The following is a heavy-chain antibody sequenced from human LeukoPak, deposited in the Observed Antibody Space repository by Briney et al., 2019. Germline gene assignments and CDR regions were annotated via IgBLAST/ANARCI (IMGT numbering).Heavy chain of an antibody. CDR3: ARDRLRYFDWLLWFDP. CDR2: IKQDGSEK. V-gene: IGHV3-7*01. CDR1: GFTFSSYW. J-gene: IGHJ5*02. D-gene: IGHD3-9*01. Sequence: GGSLRLSCAASGFTFSSYWMSWVRQAPGKGLEWVANIKQDGSEKYYVDSVKGRFAISRDNAKNSLYLQINSLRAEDTAVYYCARDRLRYFDWLLWFDPWGQGTLVTVSS.